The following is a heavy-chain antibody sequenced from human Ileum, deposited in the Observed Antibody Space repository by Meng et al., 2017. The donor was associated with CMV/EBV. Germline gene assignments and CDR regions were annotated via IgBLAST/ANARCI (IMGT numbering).Heavy chain of an antibody. CDR1: GFNFGGYS. D-gene: IGHD2-8*01. CDR2: ISTASRYI. J-gene: IGHJ4*02. V-gene: IGHV3-21*01. CDR3: VRDYDCSNGLCYDY. Sequence: EGQVVWSGGGLVKPGESLSLSCAASGFNFGGYSMNWVRQASGKGLEWVSSISTASRYIYYADSVKGRFTISRDDAKNSLYLQMNSLRAEDTAVYHCVRDYDCSNGLCYDYWGQGTLVTVSS.